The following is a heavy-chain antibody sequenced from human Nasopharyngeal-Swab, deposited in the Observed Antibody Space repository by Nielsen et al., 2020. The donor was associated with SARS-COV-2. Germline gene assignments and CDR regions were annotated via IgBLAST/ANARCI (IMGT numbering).Heavy chain of an antibody. J-gene: IGHJ4*02. Sequence: SVKVSCKASGYTFTSYAMHWVRQAPGQRLEWMGWINAGNGNTKYSQKFQGRVTITRDTSASTAYMELSSLRSEDTAVYYCARDRIPDYYYDSSDFDYWGRGTLVTVSS. D-gene: IGHD3-22*01. CDR2: INAGNGNT. CDR1: GYTFTSYA. V-gene: IGHV1-3*01. CDR3: ARDRIPDYYYDSSDFDY.